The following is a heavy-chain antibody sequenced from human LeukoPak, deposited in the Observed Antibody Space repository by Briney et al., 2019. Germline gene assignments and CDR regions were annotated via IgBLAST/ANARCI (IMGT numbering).Heavy chain of an antibody. CDR1: GGSISSSSYY. V-gene: IGHV4-39*01. J-gene: IGHJ4*02. D-gene: IGHD3-22*01. CDR2: IYYSGST. Sequence: SETLSLTCTVSGGSISSSSYYWGWIRQPPGKGLEWIGSIYYSGSTYYKPSLKSRVTISVDTSKNQFSLKLSSVTAADTAVYYCARQGHYYYDSSGRFDYWGQGTLVTVSS. CDR3: ARQGHYYYDSSGRFDY.